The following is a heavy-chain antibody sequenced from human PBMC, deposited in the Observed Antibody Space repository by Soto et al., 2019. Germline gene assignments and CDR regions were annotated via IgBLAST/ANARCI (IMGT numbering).Heavy chain of an antibody. CDR1: GFTFSSYG. CDR2: IWYDGSNK. Sequence: QVQLVESGGGVVQPGRSLRLSCAASGFTFSSYGMHWVRQAPGKGLEWVAVIWYDGSNKYYADSVKGRFTISSDNSKNTLYLQMNSLRAEDTAVYYCARDPITIFGVVPPWAFDILSQGTMVTVSS. J-gene: IGHJ3*02. CDR3: ARDPITIFGVVPPWAFDI. D-gene: IGHD3-3*01. V-gene: IGHV3-33*01.